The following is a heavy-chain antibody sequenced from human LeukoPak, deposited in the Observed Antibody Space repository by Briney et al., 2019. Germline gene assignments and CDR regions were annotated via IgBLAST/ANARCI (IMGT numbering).Heavy chain of an antibody. V-gene: IGHV4-59*01. CDR3: ARAYSSNAFDI. CDR1: GGSISSYY. J-gene: IGHJ3*02. CDR2: IYYSGST. Sequence: SETLSLTCTVSGGSISSYYWSWIRQPPGKGLEWIGYIYYSGSTNYNPSLKSRVTISVDTSKNQFSLKLSSVTAADTAVYYCARAYSSNAFDIWGQGTMVTVSS. D-gene: IGHD5-18*01.